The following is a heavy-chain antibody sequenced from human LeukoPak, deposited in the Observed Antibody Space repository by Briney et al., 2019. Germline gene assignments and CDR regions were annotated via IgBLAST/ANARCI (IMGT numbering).Heavy chain of an antibody. D-gene: IGHD6-19*01. CDR3: ARDGYSSGWLAGTEFDY. J-gene: IGHJ4*02. V-gene: IGHV1-3*01. CDR1: GYTFTSYA. CDR2: INAGNGNT. Sequence: GASVKVSCKASGYTFTSYAMHWVRQAPGQRLEWMGWINAGNGNTKYSQKFQGRVTITRDTSASTAYMELSSLRSEDTAVYYCARDGYSSGWLAGTEFDYWGQGTLVTVSS.